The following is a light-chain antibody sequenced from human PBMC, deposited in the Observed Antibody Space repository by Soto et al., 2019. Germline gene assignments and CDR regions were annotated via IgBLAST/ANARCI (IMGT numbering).Light chain of an antibody. Sequence: DIQMTQSPASLSSSVGDRVTITCRASQGISNYLAWYQQRPAQVPKLLIYGAFTMKSAVPARFSGSGSGTDFTLTISSLQPEDVAAYYCQKYNSSPYAFGRGTKVEIK. V-gene: IGKV1-27*01. J-gene: IGKJ2*01. CDR3: QKYNSSPYA. CDR2: GAF. CDR1: QGISNY.